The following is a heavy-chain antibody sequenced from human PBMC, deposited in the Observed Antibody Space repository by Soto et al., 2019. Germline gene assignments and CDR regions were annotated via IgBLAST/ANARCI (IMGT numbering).Heavy chain of an antibody. Sequence: KPSETLSLTCAVYGGSFSGYYWSWIRQPPGKGLEWIGEINHSGSTNYNPSLKSRVTISVDTSKNQFSLKLSSVTAADTAVYYCAVGGYSSLFDYWGQGTLVTVSS. CDR1: GGSFSGYY. CDR3: AVGGYSSLFDY. D-gene: IGHD6-13*01. V-gene: IGHV4-34*01. CDR2: INHSGST. J-gene: IGHJ4*02.